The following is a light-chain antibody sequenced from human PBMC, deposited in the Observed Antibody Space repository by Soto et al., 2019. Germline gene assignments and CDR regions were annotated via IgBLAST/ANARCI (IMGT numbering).Light chain of an antibody. CDR3: QHYGYSQWT. V-gene: IGKV3-20*01. J-gene: IGKJ1*01. Sequence: EIVLTQSPGTLSLSPGERATLSCRASQSVSSKYLAWYQQKPGQAPRVLIYGTSIRASGVPERFSGGGSGTDFTLTITRLEPEDSAVYFCQHYGYSQWTFGQGTKVDI. CDR2: GTS. CDR1: QSVSSKY.